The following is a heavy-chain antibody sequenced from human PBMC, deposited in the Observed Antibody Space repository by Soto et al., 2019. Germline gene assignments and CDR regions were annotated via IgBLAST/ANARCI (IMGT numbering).Heavy chain of an antibody. CDR1: GGTLSSYA. CDR3: ARGTIAAAGTCAY. CDR2: IIPIFGTA. D-gene: IGHD6-13*01. V-gene: IGHV1-69*13. Sequence: SVKVSCKASGGTLSSYAISWVRQAPGQGLEWMGGIIPIFGTANYAQKFQGRVTITADESTSTAYMELSSLRSEDTAVYYCARGTIAAAGTCAYWGQGTLVTVSS. J-gene: IGHJ4*02.